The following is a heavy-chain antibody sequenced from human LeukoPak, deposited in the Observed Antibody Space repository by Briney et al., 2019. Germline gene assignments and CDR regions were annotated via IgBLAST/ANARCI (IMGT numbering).Heavy chain of an antibody. D-gene: IGHD5-12*01. V-gene: IGHV3-9*01. CDR3: ATNGGGDSGYGNFDY. CDR2: ISWNSDSI. CDR1: GFTFEDYA. J-gene: IGHJ4*02. Sequence: PGGSLRLSCAVSGFTFEDYAMHWVRQVPGKGLEWVSGISWNSDSIGYGDSVKGRSTISRDNAKNSLYLQMNSLRPEDTALYYCATNGGGDSGYGNFDYWGQGTLVTVSS.